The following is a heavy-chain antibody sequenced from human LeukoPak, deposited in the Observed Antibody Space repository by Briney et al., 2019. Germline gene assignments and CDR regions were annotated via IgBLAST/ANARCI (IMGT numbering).Heavy chain of an antibody. CDR1: GFTIRTYG. D-gene: IGHD3-10*01. Sequence: PGGSLRLSCAASGFTIRTYGMSWLRQAPGKGLEWVSSISGGTTCYADSVKGRFTISRDNSKNTVSLQMNSLRAEDTAVYYCAKSVYHSGNYWGQGTLVTVSS. J-gene: IGHJ4*02. V-gene: IGHV3-23*01. CDR3: AKSVYHSGNY. CDR2: ISGGTT.